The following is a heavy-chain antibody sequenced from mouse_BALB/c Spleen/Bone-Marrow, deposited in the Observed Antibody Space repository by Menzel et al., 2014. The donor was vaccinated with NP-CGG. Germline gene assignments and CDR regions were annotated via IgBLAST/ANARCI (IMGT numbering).Heavy chain of an antibody. Sequence: QVQLQQSGAELVRPGTSVTVSCKASGYAFTNYLIEWVKQRPGQGLEWIGVINPGSGGINYNEKFRVKATLTADKSSSIVYMQLRSLTSDDSAVYFCARELGRGFAYWGQGTLVTVSA. V-gene: IGHV1-54*01. J-gene: IGHJ3*01. CDR2: INPGSGGI. D-gene: IGHD4-1*01. CDR3: ARELGRGFAY. CDR1: GYAFTNYL.